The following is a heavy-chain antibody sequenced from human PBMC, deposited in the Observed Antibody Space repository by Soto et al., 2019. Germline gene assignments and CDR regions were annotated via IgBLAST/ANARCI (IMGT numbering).Heavy chain of an antibody. D-gene: IGHD3-10*01. J-gene: IGHJ4*02. Sequence: QVQLVESGGGVVQPGRSLRLSCAASGFTFSSYAMHWVRQAPGKGLEWVAVISYDGSNKYYADSVKGRFTISRDNSKNTLYLQMNSLRAEDTAVYYCARDPRLYGSGSYPRDYWGQGTLVTVSS. CDR2: ISYDGSNK. CDR1: GFTFSSYA. V-gene: IGHV3-30-3*01. CDR3: ARDPRLYGSGSYPRDY.